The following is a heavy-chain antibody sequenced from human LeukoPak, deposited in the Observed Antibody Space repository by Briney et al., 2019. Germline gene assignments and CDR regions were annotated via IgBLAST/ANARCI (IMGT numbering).Heavy chain of an antibody. CDR2: IYSGGST. V-gene: IGHV3-53*01. CDR1: GFTVSSSY. D-gene: IGHD2-2*01. Sequence: GGSLRLSCAASGFTVSSSYMSWVRQAPGKGLEWVSVIYSGGSTYYADSVKGRFTISRDNSKNTLYLQMNSLRAEDTAVYYCARKKTPAASDYYYGMDVWGQGTTVTVSS. CDR3: ARKKTPAASDYYYGMDV. J-gene: IGHJ6*02.